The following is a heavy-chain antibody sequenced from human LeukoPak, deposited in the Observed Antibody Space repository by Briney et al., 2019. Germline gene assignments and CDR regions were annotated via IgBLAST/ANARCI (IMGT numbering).Heavy chain of an antibody. CDR1: GYTLTELS. J-gene: IGHJ6*02. Sequence: ASVKVSCKVSGYTLTELSMHWVRQAPGKGLEWMVGFDPEDGETIYAQKSQGRVTMTEDTSTDTAYMELSSLRSEDTAVYYCASGSGRRYFDWIPKGDYYYGMDVWGQGTTVTVSS. CDR2: FDPEDGET. V-gene: IGHV1-24*01. D-gene: IGHD3-9*01. CDR3: ASGSGRRYFDWIPKGDYYYGMDV.